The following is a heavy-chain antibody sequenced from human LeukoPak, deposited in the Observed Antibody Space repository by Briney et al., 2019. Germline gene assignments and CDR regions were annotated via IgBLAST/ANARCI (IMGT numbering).Heavy chain of an antibody. Sequence: ASVKVSCKASGGTFSSYAISWVRQAPGQGLEWMGWISAYNGNTNYAQKLQGRVTMTTDTSTSTAYMELRSLRSDDTAVYYCARDFGIAARPREDYYYGMDVWGQGTTVTVSS. V-gene: IGHV1-18*01. CDR3: ARDFGIAARPREDYYYGMDV. J-gene: IGHJ6*02. CDR2: ISAYNGNT. D-gene: IGHD6-6*01. CDR1: GGTFSSYA.